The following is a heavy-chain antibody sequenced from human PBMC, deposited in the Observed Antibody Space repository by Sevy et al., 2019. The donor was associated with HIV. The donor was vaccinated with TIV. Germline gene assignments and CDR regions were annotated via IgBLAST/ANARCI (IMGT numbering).Heavy chain of an antibody. V-gene: IGHV3-23*01. CDR3: AREGCTRPHDY. D-gene: IGHD2-8*01. CDR2: LSFGCGKI. Sequence: GGSLRLSCAASGFAFYDYSMSWIRQAPGKGLEWVATLSFGCGKINYAGSVKGRFTISRDNSKNSFYLQMDNLRVEDTALYYCAREGCTRPHDYWGQGTLVTVSS. J-gene: IGHJ4*02. CDR1: GFAFYDYS.